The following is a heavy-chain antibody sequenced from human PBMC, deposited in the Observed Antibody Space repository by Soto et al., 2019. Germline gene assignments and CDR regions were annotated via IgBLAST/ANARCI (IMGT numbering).Heavy chain of an antibody. CDR2: MSYSGDLT. J-gene: IGHJ4*02. D-gene: IGHD3-16*01. CDR1: GFNFHNLA. CDR3: AKDATRTNGWYYFDY. Sequence: GGSLRLSCAASGFNFHNLAMGWLRQAPGKGLEWVSVMSYSGDLTYYADSVKGRFTISRDNSKNTLYLQMDSLRADDTAVYYCAKDATRTNGWYYFDYWGQGALVTVSS. V-gene: IGHV3-23*01.